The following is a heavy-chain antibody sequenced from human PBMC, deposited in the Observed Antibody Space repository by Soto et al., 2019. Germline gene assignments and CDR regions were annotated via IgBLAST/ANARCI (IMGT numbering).Heavy chain of an antibody. J-gene: IGHJ5*02. CDR2: ISWNSGSI. CDR1: GFTFDDYA. V-gene: IGHV3-9*01. Sequence: EVQLVESGGGLVQPGRSLRLSCAASGFTFDDYAMHWVRQAPGKGLEWVSGISWNSGSIGYADSVKGRFTISRDNAKNSLYLQMNSLRAEDTALYYCAKDRPYCSGGSCYSSGAFDPWGQGTLVTVSS. CDR3: AKDRPYCSGGSCYSSGAFDP. D-gene: IGHD2-15*01.